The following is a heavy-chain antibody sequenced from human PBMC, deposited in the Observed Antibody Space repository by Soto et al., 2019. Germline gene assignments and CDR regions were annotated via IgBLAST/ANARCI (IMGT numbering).Heavy chain of an antibody. CDR1: GYTFTGYY. CDR3: AWRIAAAFDDFDF. V-gene: IGHV1-2*04. Sequence: ASVKVSCKASGYTFTGYYMHWVRQAPGQGLEWMGWINPNSGGTNYAQKFQGWVTMTRDTSISTAYVELSRLRSDDTAVYYRAWRIAAAFDDFDFWGQGTMVNVSS. J-gene: IGHJ3*01. D-gene: IGHD6-13*01. CDR2: INPNSGGT.